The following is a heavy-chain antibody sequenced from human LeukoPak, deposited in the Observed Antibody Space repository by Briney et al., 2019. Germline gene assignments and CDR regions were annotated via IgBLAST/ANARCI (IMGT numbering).Heavy chain of an antibody. CDR3: ARALLYNWNDPGYFDY. CDR2: ISAYNGNT. V-gene: IGHV1-18*01. J-gene: IGHJ4*02. CDR1: GYTFTSYG. Sequence: VKVSCKASGYTFTSYGISWVRQAPGQGLEWMGWISAYNGNTNYAQKLQGRVTMTTDTSTSTAYMELRSLRSGDTAEYYCARALLYNWNDPGYFDYWGQGTLVTVSS. D-gene: IGHD1-1*01.